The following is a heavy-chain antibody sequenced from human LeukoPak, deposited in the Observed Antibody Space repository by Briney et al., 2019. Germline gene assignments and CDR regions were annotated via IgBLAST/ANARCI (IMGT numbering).Heavy chain of an antibody. CDR2: ISYDGSNK. V-gene: IGHV3-30*04. J-gene: IGHJ4*02. CDR1: GFTFSSYA. CDR3: AKGEATVTPDTFDY. Sequence: GGSLRLSCAASGFTFSSYAMHWVRQAPGKGLEWLAVISYDGSNKYYADSVKGRFTISRDNSKNTLYLQMNSLRAEDTAVYYCAKGEATVTPDTFDYWGQGTLVTVSS. D-gene: IGHD4-17*01.